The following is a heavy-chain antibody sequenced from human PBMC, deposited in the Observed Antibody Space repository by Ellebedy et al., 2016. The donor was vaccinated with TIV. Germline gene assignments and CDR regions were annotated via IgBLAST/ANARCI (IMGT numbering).Heavy chain of an antibody. CDR1: GFTFSDYY. CDR2: ISSSGSTI. V-gene: IGHV3-11*04. J-gene: IGHJ4*02. Sequence: GESLKISCAASGFTFSDYYMSWIRQAPGKGLEWVSYISSSGSTIHYADSVKGRFTISRDNSKNTLYLQMNSLRAEDTAVYYCARDRGYLGLSHYFDYWGQGTLVTVSS. CDR3: ARDRGYLGLSHYFDY. D-gene: IGHD3-10*01.